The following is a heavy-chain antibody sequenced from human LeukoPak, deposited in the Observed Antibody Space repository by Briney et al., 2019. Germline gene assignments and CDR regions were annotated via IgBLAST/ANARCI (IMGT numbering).Heavy chain of an antibody. CDR3: ATLEGYP. Sequence: GGSLRLSCVASGFTFTDYSMIWVRQAPGKGLEWVSVIYSGGSTYYADSVKGRFTISRDNSKNTLYLQMNSLRAEDTAVYYCATLEGYPWGQGTLVTVSS. CDR2: IYSGGST. CDR1: GFTFTDYS. J-gene: IGHJ5*02. D-gene: IGHD3-3*01. V-gene: IGHV3-53*01.